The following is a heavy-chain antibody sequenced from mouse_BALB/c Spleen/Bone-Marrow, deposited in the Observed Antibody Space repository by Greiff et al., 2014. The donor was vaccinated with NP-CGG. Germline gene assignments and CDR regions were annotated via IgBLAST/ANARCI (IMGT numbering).Heavy chain of an antibody. V-gene: IGHV3-6*01. CDR2: ITYDGSN. Sequence: VQLQQSGPGLVKPSQSLSLTCSVTGYSITSGYYWSWLRQLPGNKLEWMGYITYDGSNNYNPSLKNRISITRDTSKNQFFLKLNSVTTEDTATYYCARDRGFDYWGQGTTLTVSS. J-gene: IGHJ2*01. CDR1: GYSITSGYY. CDR3: ARDRGFDY.